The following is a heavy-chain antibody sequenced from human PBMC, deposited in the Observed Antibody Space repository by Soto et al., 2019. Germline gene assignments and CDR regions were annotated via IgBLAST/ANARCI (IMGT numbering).Heavy chain of an antibody. CDR2: FYRDGST. Sequence: EVQLVESGGGLVQPGGSLRLSCAASGFTVSSNYMRWVRQAPGKGLEWVSVFYRDGSTYYADSVKGRFTLSRDNSKNTLYLQMNSLRAEDTAVYYCARRIQLWSPIDYWGQGTLVTVSS. J-gene: IGHJ4*02. D-gene: IGHD5-18*01. CDR3: ARRIQLWSPIDY. V-gene: IGHV3-66*01. CDR1: GFTVSSNY.